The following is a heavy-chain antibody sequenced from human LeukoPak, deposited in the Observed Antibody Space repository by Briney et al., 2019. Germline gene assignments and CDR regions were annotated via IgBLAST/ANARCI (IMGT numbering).Heavy chain of an antibody. D-gene: IGHD3-9*01. V-gene: IGHV3-11*01. CDR2: ISSSGSTI. CDR1: GFTFSDYY. Sequence: GGSLRLSCAASGFTFSDYYMSWIRQAPGKGLEWVSYISSSGSTIYYADSVKGRFTISRDNAKNSLYLQMISLRAEDTAVYYCARVHYDILTGYYHYYYYYMDVWGKGTTVTISS. J-gene: IGHJ6*03. CDR3: ARVHYDILTGYYHYYYYYMDV.